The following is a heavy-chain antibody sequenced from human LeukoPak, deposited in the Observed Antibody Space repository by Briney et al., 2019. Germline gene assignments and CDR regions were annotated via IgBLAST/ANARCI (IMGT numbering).Heavy chain of an antibody. CDR1: GFTLSSYS. V-gene: IGHV3-21*01. CDR3: ARVTVGVRLWPRWDY. Sequence: GGSLSLSCAASGFTLSSYSMNWVRQAPAKGLAWVSSINSSSSYIYYADSVKSRFTISRDNTKNSLYLQMSSLRAEDTAVYYCARVTVGVRLWPRWDYWGQGTLVTVSS. CDR2: INSSSSYI. D-gene: IGHD1-26*01. J-gene: IGHJ4*02.